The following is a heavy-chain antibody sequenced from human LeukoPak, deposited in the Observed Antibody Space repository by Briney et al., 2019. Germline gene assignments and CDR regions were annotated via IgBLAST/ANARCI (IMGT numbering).Heavy chain of an antibody. CDR3: ARDNTIFGVDNSLVAFDI. V-gene: IGHV3-11*04. CDR1: GFTFSDYY. CDR2: ISSSGSTI. J-gene: IGHJ3*02. Sequence: GGSLRLSCAASGFTFSDYYMSWIRQAPGKGLEWVSYISSSGSTIYYADSVKGRFTISRDNAKNSLYLQMNSLRAEDTAVYYCARDNTIFGVDNSLVAFDIWGQGTMVTVSS. D-gene: IGHD3-3*01.